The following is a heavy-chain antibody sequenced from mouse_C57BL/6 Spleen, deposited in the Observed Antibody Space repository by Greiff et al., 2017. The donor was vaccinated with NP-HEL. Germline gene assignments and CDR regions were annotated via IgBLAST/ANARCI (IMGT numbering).Heavy chain of an antibody. CDR3: ARHSITTVVARDFDY. D-gene: IGHD1-1*01. CDR1: GYTFTSYW. CDR2: INPSNGGT. Sequence: VQLQQPGTELVKPGASVKLSCKASGYTFTSYWMHWVKQRPGQGLEWIGNINPSNGGTNYNEKFKSKATLTVDKSSSTAYMQLSSLTSEDSAVYYCARHSITTVVARDFDYWGQGTTLTVSS. V-gene: IGHV1-53*01. J-gene: IGHJ2*01.